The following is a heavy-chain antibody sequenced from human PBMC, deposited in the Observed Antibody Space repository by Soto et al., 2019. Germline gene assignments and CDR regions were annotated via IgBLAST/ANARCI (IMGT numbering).Heavy chain of an antibody. V-gene: IGHV3-21*01. CDR2: ISSSSSYI. Sequence: GGSLRLSCAASGFTFSSYSMNWVRQAPGKGLEWVSSISSSSSYIYYADSVKGRFTISRDNAKNSLYLQMNSLRAEDRGVYYWASQYSGYDFAFDIWGQGTMVTVSS. CDR3: ASQYSGYDFAFDI. CDR1: GFTFSSYS. J-gene: IGHJ3*02. D-gene: IGHD5-12*01.